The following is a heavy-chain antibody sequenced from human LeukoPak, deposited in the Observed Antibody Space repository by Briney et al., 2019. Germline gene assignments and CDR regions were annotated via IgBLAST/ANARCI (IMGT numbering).Heavy chain of an antibody. Sequence: GGSLRLSCAASGFTFSSYWMSWVRQAPGKGLEWVSCIGVSSSDIYYADSVKGRFTISRDNAKNSLYLQMNDLRAEDTAVYYCARDYDTTGYFGLLDSWGQGTLVTVSS. D-gene: IGHD3-22*01. J-gene: IGHJ4*02. V-gene: IGHV3-21*01. CDR1: GFTFSSYW. CDR2: IGVSSSDI. CDR3: ARDYDTTGYFGLLDS.